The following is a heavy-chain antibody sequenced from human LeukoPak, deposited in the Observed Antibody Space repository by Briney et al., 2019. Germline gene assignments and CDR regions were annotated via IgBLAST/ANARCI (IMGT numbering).Heavy chain of an antibody. CDR1: GGSFSGYY. D-gene: IGHD2-15*01. Sequence: PSETLSLTCAVYGGSFSGYYWSWTRQPPGKGLEWIGEINHSGSTNYNPSLKSRVTISVDTSKNQFSLKLSSVTAADTAVYYCARVRRSGYYYYYGMDVWGQGTTVTVSS. V-gene: IGHV4-34*01. J-gene: IGHJ6*02. CDR3: ARVRRSGYYYYYGMDV. CDR2: INHSGST.